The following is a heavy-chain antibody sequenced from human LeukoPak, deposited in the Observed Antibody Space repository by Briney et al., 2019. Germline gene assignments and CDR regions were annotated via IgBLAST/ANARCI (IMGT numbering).Heavy chain of an antibody. CDR3: ARDGSLSGSYFDY. J-gene: IGHJ4*02. V-gene: IGHV4-39*07. CDR1: GGSISSSGYY. Sequence: SETLSLTCTVSGGSISSSGYYWGWSRQPPGRGLEWIATIYYSGSTYYNPSLKSRVTISVDTSKNEFSLKLSSVTAADTAVYYCARDGSLSGSYFDYWGQGTLVTVSS. CDR2: IYYSGST. D-gene: IGHD1-26*01.